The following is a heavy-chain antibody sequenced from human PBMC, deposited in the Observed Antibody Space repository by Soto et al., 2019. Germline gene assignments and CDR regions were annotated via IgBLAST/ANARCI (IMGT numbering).Heavy chain of an antibody. D-gene: IGHD6-19*01. CDR1: GYIFTGYY. V-gene: IGHV1-2*04. Sequence: ASVKVSCKASGYIFTGYYMHWVRQAPGQGLEWMVWINPNSGDTNYTQKFQGWVTMTRDTSISTAYMELSRLRSDDTAVYYCATSRISIAVAGETEYYFDYWGQGTPVTVSS. J-gene: IGHJ4*02. CDR2: INPNSGDT. CDR3: ATSRISIAVAGETEYYFDY.